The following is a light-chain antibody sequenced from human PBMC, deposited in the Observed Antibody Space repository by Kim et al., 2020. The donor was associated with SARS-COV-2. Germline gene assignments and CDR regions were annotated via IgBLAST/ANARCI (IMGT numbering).Light chain of an antibody. Sequence: QSALTQPASVSGSPGQSITISCTGSGSDFAYYNYVSWYQQHPGKAPKLLIFGVNKRPSGVSSRFSGSKSGNTASLTISGLQAEDEADYYCCLYPITTWVFGGGTKVTVL. CDR2: GVN. CDR3: CLYPITTWV. V-gene: IGLV2-14*03. J-gene: IGLJ3*02. CDR1: GSDFAYYNY.